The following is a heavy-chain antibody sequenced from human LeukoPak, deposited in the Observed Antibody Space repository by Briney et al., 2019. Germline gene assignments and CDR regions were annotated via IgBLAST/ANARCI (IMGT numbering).Heavy chain of an antibody. Sequence: ASVKVSCKASGYTFSNYGISWVRQAPGQGLEWMGWIGAYRGEKKHAQHLQGRVTMTTDTSTSTAYLALRSLRSDDTAVYYCARWSGNDGGNSGQLRPYTWFDTWGQGTRVTVSS. J-gene: IGHJ5*02. CDR2: IGAYRGEK. V-gene: IGHV1-18*01. CDR1: GYTFSNYG. CDR3: ARWSGNDGGNSGQLRPYTWFDT. D-gene: IGHD4-23*01.